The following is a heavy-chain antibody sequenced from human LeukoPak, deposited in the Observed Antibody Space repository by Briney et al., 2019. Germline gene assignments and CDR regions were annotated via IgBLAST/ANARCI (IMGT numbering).Heavy chain of an antibody. D-gene: IGHD6-13*01. J-gene: IGHJ1*01. CDR2: IYSGGST. Sequence: GGSLRLSCAASGFTFSSYAMSWVRQAPGKGLEWVSVIYSGGSTYYADSVKGRFTISRDNSKNTLYLQMNSLRAEDTAVYYCARPIASSSWYGNFQHWGQGTLVTVSS. V-gene: IGHV3-66*01. CDR1: GFTFSSYA. CDR3: ARPIASSSWYGNFQH.